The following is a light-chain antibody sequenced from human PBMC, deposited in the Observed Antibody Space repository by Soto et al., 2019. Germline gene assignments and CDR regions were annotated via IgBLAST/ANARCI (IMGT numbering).Light chain of an antibody. Sequence: NFMLTQPHSVSESPGQTVTISCTRSSGSIASDYVQWYQQRPGSAPINVIFEDSQRPSGVTDRFSGSIDSSSNSASLTISRLTTEDAADYYCQSVDGKYVVFGGGTKLTVL. CDR2: EDS. V-gene: IGLV6-57*04. CDR3: QSVDGKYVV. CDR1: SGSIASDY. J-gene: IGLJ2*01.